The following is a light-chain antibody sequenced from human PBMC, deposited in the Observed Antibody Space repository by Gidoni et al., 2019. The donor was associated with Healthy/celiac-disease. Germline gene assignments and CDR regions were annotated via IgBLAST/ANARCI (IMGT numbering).Light chain of an antibody. Sequence: SSELTQDPAVSVTLGQTVRITCQGDSLRSYFASWYQQKPGQAPVLVIYGKNNRPSGIPDRFSGSSSGSTASLTITGAQAEDEADYYCNARDSSGNHVVFGGGTNLTVL. CDR3: NARDSSGNHVV. CDR2: GKN. J-gene: IGLJ2*01. CDR1: SLRSYF. V-gene: IGLV3-19*01.